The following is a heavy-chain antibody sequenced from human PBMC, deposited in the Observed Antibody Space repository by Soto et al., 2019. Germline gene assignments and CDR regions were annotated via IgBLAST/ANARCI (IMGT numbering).Heavy chain of an antibody. J-gene: IGHJ3*01. D-gene: IGHD3-10*01. V-gene: IGHV5-51*01. CDR1: GYRFSSHW. CDR2: IYPGDSDT. CDR3: ARPSFGELLNDPLDV. Sequence: PGESLKISCKGSGYRFSSHWIGWVRQMPGQGLEWMGIIYPGDSDTRYSPSFQGQVTISADRSIDTAYLQWNSLKASDTAMYYCARPSFGELLNDPLDVWGQGTMVTVSS.